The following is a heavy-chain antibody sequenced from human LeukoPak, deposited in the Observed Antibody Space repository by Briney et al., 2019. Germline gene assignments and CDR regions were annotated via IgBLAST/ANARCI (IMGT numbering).Heavy chain of an antibody. CDR2: INTSGGST. V-gene: IGHV1-46*01. D-gene: IGHD3-16*02. Sequence: GASVKVSCKASGYTFTSYYMHWVGQAPGQGIEWMGMINTSGGSTSNAQKFQGRVTMTRDKSTSTVYMELSSLRSEDTAVYYCARDRDYVWASYRYTLLFDYWGQGTLVTVSS. CDR3: ARDRDYVWASYRYTLLFDY. J-gene: IGHJ4*02. CDR1: GYTFTSYY.